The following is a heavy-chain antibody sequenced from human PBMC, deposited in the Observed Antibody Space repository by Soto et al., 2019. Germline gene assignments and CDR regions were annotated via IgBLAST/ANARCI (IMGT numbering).Heavy chain of an antibody. D-gene: IGHD5-18*01. V-gene: IGHV3-30*03. J-gene: IGHJ4*02. CDR3: ATDSVRYTYGACDY. CDR2: ISYDGSNK. CDR1: GFTFNTYG. Sequence: QVQLVESGGAVVQPGKSLSLSCAASGFTFNTYGMYWVRQAPGKGLEWVAAISYDGSNKYHADSVKGRFTISRDNSKNTLYLQMNSLRVEDTAVYYCATDSVRYTYGACDYWGQGGLVTVSS.